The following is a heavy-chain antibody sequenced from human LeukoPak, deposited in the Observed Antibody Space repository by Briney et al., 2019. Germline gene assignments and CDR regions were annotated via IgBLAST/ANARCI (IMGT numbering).Heavy chain of an antibody. V-gene: IGHV4-34*01. CDR1: GGSFSGYY. D-gene: IGHD5-18*01. J-gene: IGHJ6*03. CDR3: ARAVWSYGYPDPDPGVSGYLYYYYYYYMDV. CDR2: INHSGST. Sequence: PSETLSLTCAVYGGSFSGYYWSWIRQPPGKGLEWIGEINHSGSTNYNPSLKSRVTISVDTSKNQFSLKLSSVTAADTAVYYCARAVWSYGYPDPDPGVSGYLYYYYYYYMDVWGKGTTVTVSS.